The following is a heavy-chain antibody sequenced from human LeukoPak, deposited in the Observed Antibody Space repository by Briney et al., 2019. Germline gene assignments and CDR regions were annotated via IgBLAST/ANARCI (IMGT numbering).Heavy chain of an antibody. CDR3: AKDGRYSSRTFWERPNWFDR. Sequence: PGGSLRLSCAASGFTFDDYAMHWVRQAPGKGLEWVSLISGDGGSTYYADSVKGRFTISRDNSKNSLYLQMNSLRTEDTALYYCAKDGRYSSRTFWERPNWFDRWGQGTLVTVSS. J-gene: IGHJ5*02. CDR1: GFTFDDYA. D-gene: IGHD6-13*01. CDR2: ISGDGGST. V-gene: IGHV3-43*02.